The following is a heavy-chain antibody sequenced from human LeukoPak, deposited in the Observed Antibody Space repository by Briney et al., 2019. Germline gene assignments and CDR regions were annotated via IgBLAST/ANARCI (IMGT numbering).Heavy chain of an antibody. CDR2: ISYDGSNK. CDR3: AKSKGIAAARPHSFDY. V-gene: IGHV3-30*18. D-gene: IGHD6-13*01. J-gene: IGHJ4*02. CDR1: GFTFSSYG. Sequence: GRSLRLSCAASGFTFSSYGMHWVRQAPGKGLEWVADISYDGSNKYYADSVKGRFTISRDNSKNTLYLQMDSLRGEDTAVYYCAKSKGIAAARPHSFDYWREGSLVTVSS.